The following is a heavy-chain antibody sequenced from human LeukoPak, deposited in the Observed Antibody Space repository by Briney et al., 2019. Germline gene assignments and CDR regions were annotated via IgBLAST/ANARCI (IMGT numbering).Heavy chain of an antibody. D-gene: IGHD1-26*01. J-gene: IGHJ4*02. CDR3: TVEGSN. CDR1: GFTFSGYS. CDR2: ISSSSSTI. Sequence: PGGSLRLSCAASGFTFSGYSMNWVRQAPGKGLEWVSYISSSSSTIYYADSVKGRFTISRDNAKNSLYLQMNSLRADDSAVYYCTVEGSNWGQGTLVTVSS. V-gene: IGHV3-48*04.